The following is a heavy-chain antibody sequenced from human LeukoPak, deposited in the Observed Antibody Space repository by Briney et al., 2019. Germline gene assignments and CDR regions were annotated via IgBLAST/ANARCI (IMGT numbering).Heavy chain of an antibody. CDR2: IRYDGSNK. V-gene: IGHV3-30*02. J-gene: IGHJ6*02. D-gene: IGHD1-1*01. CDR3: ANDPPHRYDLYYYYGMDV. CDR1: GFTFSSYG. Sequence: GGSLRLSWAASGFTFSSYGMPWVRQAPGKGLEWVAFIRYDGSNKYYADSVKGRFTISRDNSKNTLCLQMNSLRAEDTAVYYCANDPPHRYDLYYYYGMDVWGQGTTVTVSS.